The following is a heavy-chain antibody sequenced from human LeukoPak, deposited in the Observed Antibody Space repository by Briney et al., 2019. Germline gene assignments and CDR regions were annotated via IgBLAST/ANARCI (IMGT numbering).Heavy chain of an antibody. CDR1: GYTFTGYY. V-gene: IGHV1-2*06. CDR3: ARSPYYYGSGTSSYYFDY. CDR2: INPNSGDT. Sequence: ASVKVSCKASGYTFTGYYVHWVRQAPGQGLEWMGRINPNSGDTNYAQKFQGRVTMTRDTSISTAYMELSRLRSDDTAVYYCARSPYYYGSGTSSYYFDYWGQGTLVTVSS. J-gene: IGHJ4*02. D-gene: IGHD3-10*01.